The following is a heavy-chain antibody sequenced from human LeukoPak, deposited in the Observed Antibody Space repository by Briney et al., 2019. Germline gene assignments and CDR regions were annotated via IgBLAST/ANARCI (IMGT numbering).Heavy chain of an antibody. CDR2: IYTSGSA. CDR1: VGFLSSYY. Sequence: SETLSLTCTDSVGFLSSYYWSWIRQPPGKGLEWIGGIYTSGSANYIPSLKSRVSMSVDTSKNQSSLKLSSVTAADTSVYYCARVGYSRGWSDAFDIWGQGTMVTVSS. J-gene: IGHJ3*02. CDR3: ARVGYSRGWSDAFDI. V-gene: IGHV4-4*07. D-gene: IGHD6-19*01.